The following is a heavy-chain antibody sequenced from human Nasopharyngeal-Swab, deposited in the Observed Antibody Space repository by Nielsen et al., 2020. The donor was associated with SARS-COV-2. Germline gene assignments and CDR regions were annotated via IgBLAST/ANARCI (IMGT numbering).Heavy chain of an antibody. V-gene: IGHV1-18*01. J-gene: IGHJ6*02. Sequence: WVRQVPGQGLEWMGWISAYNGNTNYAQKLQDRVTMTTDTSTSTAYMELRSLRSDDTAVYYCARGSLTGYTRYYYYGLDVWGQGTTVTVSS. CDR2: ISAYNGNT. D-gene: IGHD3-9*01. CDR3: ARGSLTGYTRYYYYGLDV.